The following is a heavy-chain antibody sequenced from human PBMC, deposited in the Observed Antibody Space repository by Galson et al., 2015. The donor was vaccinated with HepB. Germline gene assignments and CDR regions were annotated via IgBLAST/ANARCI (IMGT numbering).Heavy chain of an antibody. V-gene: IGHV1-24*01. J-gene: IGHJ4*02. Sequence: SVKVSCKVSGYTLTELSMHWVRQAPGKGLEWMGGFDPEDGETIYAQKFQGRVTMTEDTSTDTAYMELSSLRSEDTALYYCATGGAGMVRDVDYWGQGTLVTVSS. CDR3: ATGGAGMVRDVDY. CDR2: FDPEDGET. CDR1: GYTLTELS. D-gene: IGHD3-10*01.